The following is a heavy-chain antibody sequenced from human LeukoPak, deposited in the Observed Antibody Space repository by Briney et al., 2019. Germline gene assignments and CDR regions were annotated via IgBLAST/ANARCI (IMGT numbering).Heavy chain of an antibody. D-gene: IGHD1-26*01. Sequence: PSETLSLTCTVSGGSISSYSWNWIRQPAGKGLEWIGRIYTSGSTNYNPSLKSRVTISVDTSKNQFSLKLSSVTAADTAVYYCARVRWASYYYYMDVWGKGTTVTTSS. CDR1: GGSISSYS. V-gene: IGHV4-4*07. J-gene: IGHJ6*03. CDR2: IYTSGST. CDR3: ARVRWASYYYYMDV.